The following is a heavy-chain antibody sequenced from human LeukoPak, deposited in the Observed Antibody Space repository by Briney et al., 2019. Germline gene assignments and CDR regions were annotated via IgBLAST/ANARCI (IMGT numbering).Heavy chain of an antibody. Sequence: GGSLRLSCAASGFTFSSFEMDWVRQARGKWLEWVSYINSGGSTMYYADSVKGRFTISRDNAKNSLYLQMNSLRAEDTAVYYCARGEAVAAAEIFQHWGQGTLVTVSS. CDR2: INSGGSTM. CDR1: GFTFSSFE. D-gene: IGHD6-19*01. CDR3: ARGEAVAAAEIFQH. J-gene: IGHJ1*01. V-gene: IGHV3-48*03.